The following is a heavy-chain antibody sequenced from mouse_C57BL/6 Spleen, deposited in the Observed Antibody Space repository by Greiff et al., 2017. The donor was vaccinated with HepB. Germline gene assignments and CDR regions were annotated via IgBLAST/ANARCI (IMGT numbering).Heavy chain of an antibody. V-gene: IGHV14-2*01. Sequence: EVKLMESGAELVKPGASVKLSCTASGFNIKDYYMHWVKQRTEQGLEWIGRIDPEDGETKYAPKFQGKATITADTSSNTAYLQLSSLTSEDTAVYYCVHYYGSSPFAYWGQGTLVTVSA. CDR1: GFNIKDYY. CDR2: IDPEDGET. D-gene: IGHD1-1*01. J-gene: IGHJ3*01. CDR3: VHYYGSSPFAY.